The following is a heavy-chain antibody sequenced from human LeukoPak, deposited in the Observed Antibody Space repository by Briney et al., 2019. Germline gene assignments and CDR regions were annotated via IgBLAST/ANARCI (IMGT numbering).Heavy chain of an antibody. D-gene: IGHD3-3*01. J-gene: IGHJ4*02. Sequence: PSQTLSLTCTVSGGSISSGDYCWSWIRQPPGKGLEWIGYIYYSGSTYYNPSLKSRVTISVDTSKNQFSLKLSSVTAADTAVYFCARGLTDYWSGEGSRYFDYWGQGTLVTVSS. CDR1: GGSISSGDYC. CDR2: IYYSGST. CDR3: ARGLTDYWSGEGSRYFDY. V-gene: IGHV4-30-4*01.